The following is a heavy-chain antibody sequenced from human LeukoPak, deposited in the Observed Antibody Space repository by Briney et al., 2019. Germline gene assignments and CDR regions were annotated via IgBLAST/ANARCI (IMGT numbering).Heavy chain of an antibody. CDR1: GGSISSYY. D-gene: IGHD3-16*01. Sequence: PSETLSLTCTVSGGSISSYYWSWIRQPPGKGLEWIGYTYYSGSTNYNPSLKSRVTISVDTSKNQFSLKLSSVTAADTAVYYCARALYTNSWFDPWGQGTLVTVSS. J-gene: IGHJ5*02. CDR3: ARALYTNSWFDP. V-gene: IGHV4-59*01. CDR2: TYYSGST.